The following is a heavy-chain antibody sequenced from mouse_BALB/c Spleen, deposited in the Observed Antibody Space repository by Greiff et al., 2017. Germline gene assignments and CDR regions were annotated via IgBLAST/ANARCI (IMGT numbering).Heavy chain of an antibody. D-gene: IGHD2-9*01. CDR1: GFSLTDYG. V-gene: IGHV2-6-5*01. Sequence: VQLQQSGPGLVAPSQSLSITCTVSGFSLTDYGVSWIRQPPGKGLEWLGVIWGGGSTYYNSALKSRLSISKDNSKSQVFLKMNSLQTDDTAMYYCAKHPYYGYDGPFAYWGQGTLVTVSA. J-gene: IGHJ3*01. CDR2: IWGGGST. CDR3: AKHPYYGYDGPFAY.